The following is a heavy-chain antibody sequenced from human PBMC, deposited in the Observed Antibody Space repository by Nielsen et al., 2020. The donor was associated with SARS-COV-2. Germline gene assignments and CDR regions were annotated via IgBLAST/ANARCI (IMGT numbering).Heavy chain of an antibody. V-gene: IGHV4-34*01. J-gene: IGHJ5*02. D-gene: IGHD5-18*01. CDR3: ASLRVRDTAMVRPTHS. CDR2: IYYSGST. Sequence: SETLSLTCAVYGGSFSGYYWSWIRQPPGKGLEWIGHIYYSGSTYNNPSLRSRVTISLDMSKNQFSLKLSSVTAADTAVYYCASLRVRDTAMVRPTHSWGQGTLVTVSS. CDR1: GGSFSGYY.